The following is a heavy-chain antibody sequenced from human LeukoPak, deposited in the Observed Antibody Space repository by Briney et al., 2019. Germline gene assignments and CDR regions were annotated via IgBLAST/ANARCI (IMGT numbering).Heavy chain of an antibody. J-gene: IGHJ3*02. CDR1: GGSISSYY. CDR2: IYYSGST. Sequence: SETLSLTCTVSGGSISSYYWSWIRQPPGKGLEWIGYIYYSGSTNYNPSLKSRVTISVDTSKNQFSLKLSSVTAADTAVYYCARFSGEWFGVGIDIWGQGTMVTVSS. V-gene: IGHV4-59*01. CDR3: ARFSGEWFGVGIDI. D-gene: IGHD3-10*01.